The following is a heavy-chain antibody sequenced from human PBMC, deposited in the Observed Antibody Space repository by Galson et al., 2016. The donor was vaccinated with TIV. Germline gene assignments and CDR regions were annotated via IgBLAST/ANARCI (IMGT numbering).Heavy chain of an antibody. CDR1: GDTFTGNY. V-gene: IGHV1-2*02. Sequence: SVKVSCKASGDTFTGNYVHWVRQAPGQGLEWMGWIDPRSVATNYAQKFQGRVTMTRDTSVSTAHMELTRLTPDDTAVYYCARARYGDYFDYWGQGTLVTVSS. CDR3: ARARYGDYFDY. J-gene: IGHJ4*02. CDR2: IDPRSVAT. D-gene: IGHD4-17*01.